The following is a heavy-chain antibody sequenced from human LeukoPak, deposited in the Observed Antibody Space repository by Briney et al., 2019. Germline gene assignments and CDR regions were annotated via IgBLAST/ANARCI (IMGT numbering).Heavy chain of an antibody. CDR3: ARGPRLRCLEWSHKPSYCYIYMDV. V-gene: IGHV4-34*01. J-gene: IGHJ6*03. D-gene: IGHD3-3*01. Sequence: SETLSLTCPVYGGSFSGYYWIWIRQPPEKGLEWIGEINHCGSTYYNPSLKRGVTISLDTSENQFPMKLSSVTAAGTAGYYCARGPRLRCLEWSHKPSYCYIYMDVWGKGTTVTVSS. CDR2: INHCGST. CDR1: GGSFSGYY.